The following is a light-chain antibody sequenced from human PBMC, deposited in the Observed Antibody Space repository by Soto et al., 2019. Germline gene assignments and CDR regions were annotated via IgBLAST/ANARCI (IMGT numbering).Light chain of an antibody. V-gene: IGKV3-15*01. CDR2: GAS. CDR3: HQYNNWPTV. Sequence: EIVMTQSPATLSVSPGERATLSCRASESVSTTLAWYQQKPGQAPRVLIYGASTRATGIPARFSGSGSGTEFTLTISSLQSEDSAVYYCHQYNNWPTVFGGGTKVEIK. CDR1: ESVSTT. J-gene: IGKJ4*01.